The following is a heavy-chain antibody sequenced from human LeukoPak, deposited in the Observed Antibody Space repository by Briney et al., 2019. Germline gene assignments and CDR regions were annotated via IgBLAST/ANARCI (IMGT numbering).Heavy chain of an antibody. J-gene: IGHJ5*02. D-gene: IGHD4-17*01. CDR1: GYSISSGYY. CDR2: IYHSGST. Sequence: PSETLSLTCTVSGYSISSGYYWGWIRQPPGKGLEWIGSIYHSGSTYYNPSLKSRVTISVDTSKNQFSLKLSSVTAADTAVYYCARDPIMTTVTTDWFDPWGQGTLVTVSS. CDR3: ARDPIMTTVTTDWFDP. V-gene: IGHV4-38-2*02.